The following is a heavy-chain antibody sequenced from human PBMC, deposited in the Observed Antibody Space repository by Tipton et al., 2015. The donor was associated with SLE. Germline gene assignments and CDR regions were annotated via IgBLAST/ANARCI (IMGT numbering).Heavy chain of an antibody. D-gene: IGHD2/OR15-2a*01. J-gene: IGHJ3*01. Sequence: LRLSCTVSGGSIRNTIYYWGWIRQPPGKGLEWIGTIYYSGNTYYNPSLKSRVTISVDTSKKQFSLRLSSVTAADTAVYYCARHASFTFLGAFDVWGQGTMITVSS. CDR1: GGSIRNTIYY. CDR2: IYYSGNT. V-gene: IGHV4-39*01. CDR3: ARHASFTFLGAFDV.